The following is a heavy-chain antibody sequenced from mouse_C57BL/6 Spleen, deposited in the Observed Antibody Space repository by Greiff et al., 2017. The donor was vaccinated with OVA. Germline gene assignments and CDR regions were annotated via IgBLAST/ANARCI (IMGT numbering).Heavy chain of an antibody. V-gene: IGHV3-6*01. D-gene: IGHD1-1*01. Sequence: ESGPGLVKPSQSLSLTCSVTGYSITSGYYWNWIRQFPGNKLEWMGYISYDGSNNYNPSLKNRISITRDTSKNQFFLKLNSVTTEDTATYYCARALLRWYFDVWGTGTTVTVSS. CDR2: ISYDGSN. CDR3: ARALLRWYFDV. CDR1: GYSITSGYY. J-gene: IGHJ1*03.